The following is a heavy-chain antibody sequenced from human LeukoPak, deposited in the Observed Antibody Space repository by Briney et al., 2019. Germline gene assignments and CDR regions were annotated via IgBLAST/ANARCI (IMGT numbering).Heavy chain of an antibody. Sequence: SETLSLTCTVSGGSISSYYWSWIRQPAGKGVEWIGRIYISGSTNYNPSLKSRVTMSVDTSKNQFSLKLSSVTAADTAVYYCARDAARPYDWLLYRPAYWAGDYFDYWGQGTLVTVSS. CDR2: IYISGST. CDR3: ARDAARPYDWLLYRPAYWAGDYFDY. CDR1: GGSISSYY. D-gene: IGHD3-9*01. V-gene: IGHV4-4*07. J-gene: IGHJ4*02.